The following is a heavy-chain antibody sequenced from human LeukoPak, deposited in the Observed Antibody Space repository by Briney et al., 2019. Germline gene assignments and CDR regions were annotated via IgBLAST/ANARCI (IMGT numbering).Heavy chain of an antibody. J-gene: IGHJ5*02. CDR3: AKPQVHPHKWFDP. CDR1: GFTFSSYA. CDR2: ISGSGGTT. V-gene: IGHV3-23*01. Sequence: GGSLRLSCAASGFTFSSYAMSWVRQAPGKGLEWVSAISGSGGTTYYADSVKGRFTISRDNSKNTLYLQMYSLRAEDTAVYYCAKPQVHPHKWFDPWGQGTLVTVSS.